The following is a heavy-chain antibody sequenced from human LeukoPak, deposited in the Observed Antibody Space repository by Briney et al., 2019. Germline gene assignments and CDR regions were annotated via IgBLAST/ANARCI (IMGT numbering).Heavy chain of an antibody. D-gene: IGHD4-17*01. CDR1: GFTFSDYY. J-gene: IGHJ5*02. CDR2: ISSSGSTI. V-gene: IGHV3-11*04. Sequence: EGSLRLSCAASGFTFSDYYMSWIRQAPGKGLEWVSYISSSGSTIYYADSVKGRFTISRDNAKNSLYLQMNSLRAEDTAVYYCARTTVTGGYNWFDPWGQGTLVTVSS. CDR3: ARTTVTGGYNWFDP.